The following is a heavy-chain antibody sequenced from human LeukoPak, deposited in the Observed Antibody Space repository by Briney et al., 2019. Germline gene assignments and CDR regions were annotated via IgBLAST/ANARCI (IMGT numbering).Heavy chain of an antibody. CDR2: IYSDDSDT. CDR1: GYSFTSYW. D-gene: IGHD4-23*01. Sequence: GESLKISCKSSGYSFTSYWIAWVRQMPGKGLEWMGIIYSDDSDTRYSPSFQGQVTISADKSINTAYLQWSSLKASDTAIYYCARRSYGGKGFEYWGQGTLVTVSS. CDR3: ARRSYGGKGFEY. V-gene: IGHV5-51*01. J-gene: IGHJ4*02.